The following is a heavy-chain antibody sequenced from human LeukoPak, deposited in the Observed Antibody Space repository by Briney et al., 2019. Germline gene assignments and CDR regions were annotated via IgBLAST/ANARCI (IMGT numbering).Heavy chain of an antibody. CDR1: GLTFSTYW. V-gene: IGHV3-74*01. CDR3: ATDVPAVTIFGY. Sequence: GGSLRLSCAASGLTFSTYWMHWVRQAPGTGLVWVSPINSDGSSTNYADSVKGRFTISRDKAKNTLYLQMNSLRAEDTAVYYCATDVPAVTIFGYWGQGTLVTVSS. D-gene: IGHD2-2*01. CDR2: INSDGSST. J-gene: IGHJ4*02.